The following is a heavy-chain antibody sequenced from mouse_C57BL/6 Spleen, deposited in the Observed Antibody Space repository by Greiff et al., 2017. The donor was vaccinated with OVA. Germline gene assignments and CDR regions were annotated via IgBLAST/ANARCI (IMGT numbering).Heavy chain of an antibody. CDR2: IRSKSNNYAT. V-gene: IGHV10-1*01. CDR1: GFSFNTYA. Sequence: EVQVVESGGGLVQPKGSLKLSCAASGFSFNTYAMNWVRQAPGKGLEWVARIRSKSNNYATYYADSVKDRFTISRDDSESMLYLQMNNMKTEDTAMYYCVRRAMDYWGQGTSVTVSS. CDR3: VRRAMDY. J-gene: IGHJ4*01.